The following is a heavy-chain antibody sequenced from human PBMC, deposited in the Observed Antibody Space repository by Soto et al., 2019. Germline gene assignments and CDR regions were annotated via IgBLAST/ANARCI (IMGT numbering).Heavy chain of an antibody. D-gene: IGHD5-12*01. CDR2: IYYSGST. J-gene: IGHJ4*02. CDR3: ARDSKRGYSGYDKLDY. V-gene: IGHV4-59*01. Sequence: XETLSLTCTVAGGSISSYYWSWIRQPPGKGLEWIGYIYYSGSTNSNPSLKSRVTISVDTSKNQFSLKLSSVTAADTAVYYCARDSKRGYSGYDKLDYWGQGTLVTVSS. CDR1: GGSISSYY.